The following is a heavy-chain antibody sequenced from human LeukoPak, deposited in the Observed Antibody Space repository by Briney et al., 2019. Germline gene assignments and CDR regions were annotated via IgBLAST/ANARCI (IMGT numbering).Heavy chain of an antibody. CDR1: GGSFSGYY. Sequence: PSETLSLTCAVYGGSFSGYYWSWIRQPPGKGLEWIGEINHSGSTNYNPSLKSRVTISVDTSKNQFSLKLSSVTAADTAVYYCAPTYCSSTSCYSDAFDIWGQGTMVTVSS. CDR2: INHSGST. J-gene: IGHJ3*02. D-gene: IGHD2-2*01. CDR3: APTYCSSTSCYSDAFDI. V-gene: IGHV4-34*01.